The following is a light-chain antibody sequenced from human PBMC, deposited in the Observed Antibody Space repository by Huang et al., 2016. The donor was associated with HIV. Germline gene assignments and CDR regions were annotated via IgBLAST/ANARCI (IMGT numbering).Light chain of an antibody. J-gene: IGKJ2*01. CDR2: GAS. CDR1: QSISSN. Sequence: EIVMTQSPATLSVSPGERASQSISSNLAWYQQKPGQAPRLLSYGASTRATGIPARCSGSGAGTEFTLTISSLQSEDFAVYYCQQYNHWPPYTFGQGTKLEIK. CDR3: QQYNHWPPYT. V-gene: IGKV3-15*01.